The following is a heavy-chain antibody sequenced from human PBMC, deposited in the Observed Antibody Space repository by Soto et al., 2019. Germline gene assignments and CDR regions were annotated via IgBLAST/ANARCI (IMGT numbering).Heavy chain of an antibody. D-gene: IGHD2-15*01. J-gene: IGHJ4*02. CDR2: ISYDGSNK. CDR3: ARPRDGYSMSAFDY. CDR1: GFTFSSYA. V-gene: IGHV3-30-3*01. Sequence: QVQLVESGGGVVLPGRSLRLSCAASGFTFSSYAMHWVRQAPGKGLEWVAVISYDGSNKYYADSVKGRFTISRDNSKNTLYLQMNSLRAEDTAVYYCARPRDGYSMSAFDYWGQGTLVTVSS.